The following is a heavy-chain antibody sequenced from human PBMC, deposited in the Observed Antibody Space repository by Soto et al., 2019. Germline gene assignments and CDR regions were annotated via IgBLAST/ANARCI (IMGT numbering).Heavy chain of an antibody. CDR1: GYTFTNYW. CDR3: AASIFYYGMDV. CDR2: IYPGDSDT. Sequence: VESLKISCKGSGYTFTNYWIGWVRQMPGKGLEWMGIIYPGDSDTKYNPSFQGQVTISADKSITTTYLQWSSLKDSDTAIYYCAASIFYYGMDVRGQGTTVTVSS. J-gene: IGHJ6*02. V-gene: IGHV5-51*01.